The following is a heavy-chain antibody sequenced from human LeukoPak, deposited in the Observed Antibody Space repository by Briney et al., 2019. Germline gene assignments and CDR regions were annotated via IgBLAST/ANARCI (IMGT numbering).Heavy chain of an antibody. V-gene: IGHV3-30-3*01. CDR1: GFTFSSYA. J-gene: IGHJ4*02. CDR2: ISYDGSNK. CDR3: AREEYYDILTGYRHPDY. Sequence: GRSLRLSCAASGFTFSSYAMHWVRQAPGKGLEGVAVISYDGSNKYYADSVKGRFTISRDNSKDTLYLQMNSLRAEDTAVYYCAREEYYDILTGYRHPDYWGQGTLVTVSS. D-gene: IGHD3-9*01.